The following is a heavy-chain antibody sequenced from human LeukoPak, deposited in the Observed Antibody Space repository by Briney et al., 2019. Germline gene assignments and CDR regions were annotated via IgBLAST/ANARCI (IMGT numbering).Heavy chain of an antibody. CDR3: AKDTYCCDSSGYHGYFDH. D-gene: IGHD3-22*01. J-gene: IGHJ4*02. CDR1: GFTFSSYG. Sequence: HPGRSLRLSCAASGFTFSSYGMHWVRQAPGKGLEWVVVIWYDGSNKYYADSVKGRFTVSRDNSKNTLYLQMNSLRAEDTAVYYCAKDTYCCDSSGYHGYFDHWGQGTLVTVSS. V-gene: IGHV3-33*06. CDR2: IWYDGSNK.